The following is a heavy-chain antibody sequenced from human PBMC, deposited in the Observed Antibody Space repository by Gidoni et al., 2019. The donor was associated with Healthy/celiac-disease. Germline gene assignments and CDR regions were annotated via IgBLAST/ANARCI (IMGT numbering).Heavy chain of an antibody. CDR2: IKSKTDGGTT. Sequence: EVQLVESGGGLVKPGGSLRLSCAASGFTFRNAWMSWVRQAPGKGLEWVGRIKSKTDGGTTDYAAPVKGRFTISRDDSKNTLYLQMNSLKTEDTAVYYCTTDRFGSGSYHDYWGQGTLVTVSS. D-gene: IGHD3-10*01. J-gene: IGHJ4*02. V-gene: IGHV3-15*01. CDR1: GFTFRNAW. CDR3: TTDRFGSGSYHDY.